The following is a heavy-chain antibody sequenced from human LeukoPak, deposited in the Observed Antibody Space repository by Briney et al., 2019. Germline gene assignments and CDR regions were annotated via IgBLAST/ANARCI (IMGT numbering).Heavy chain of an antibody. CDR3: TTGYGHSDFDY. Sequence: RAGGSLRLSCVASGFTITNARMGWVRQAPGKGLEWVGLIKSKIDGGTTDFAAPVKGRFTISMDDSKHTLYLQMNSLKSEDTGVYYCTTGYGHSDFDYWGQGTLVTVPS. CDR1: GFTITNAR. D-gene: IGHD3-3*02. V-gene: IGHV3-15*01. J-gene: IGHJ4*02. CDR2: IKSKIDGGTT.